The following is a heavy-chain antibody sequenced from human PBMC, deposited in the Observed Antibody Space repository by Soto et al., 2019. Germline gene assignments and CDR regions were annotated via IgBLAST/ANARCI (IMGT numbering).Heavy chain of an antibody. D-gene: IGHD3-16*01. CDR2: LYTEGTT. CDR3: VRPRPSGENYGMDV. V-gene: IGHV3-53*01. Sequence: EVQLVESGGGLIQPGGSLRLSCVASGLTVSHNYMAWVRQAPEMGREWVSILYTEGTTYYADSVKGRFTISRDSSTNTLFLQMDSLRAEDTAVYYCVRPRPSGENYGMDVWGQGTTVTVSS. CDR1: GLTVSHNY. J-gene: IGHJ6*02.